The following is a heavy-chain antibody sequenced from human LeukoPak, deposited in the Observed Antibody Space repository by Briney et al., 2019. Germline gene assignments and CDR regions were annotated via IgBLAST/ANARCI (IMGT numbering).Heavy chain of an antibody. CDR3: AREAPGGSGWTYFDN. J-gene: IGHJ4*02. CDR2: IYASGNT. CDR1: GGPINGFH. D-gene: IGHD6-19*01. Sequence: PSETLSLTCTVSGGPINGFHWSWIRQSAGKGLEWIGRIYASGNTNYHPSLKSRVTISLDTSKNHVSLRLTSVTAEDTAVYYCAREAPGGSGWTYFDNWGRGSLVTVSA. V-gene: IGHV4-4*07.